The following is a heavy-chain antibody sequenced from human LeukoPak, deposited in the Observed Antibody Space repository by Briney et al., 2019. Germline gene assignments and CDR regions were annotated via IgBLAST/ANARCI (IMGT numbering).Heavy chain of an antibody. J-gene: IGHJ6*04. CDR1: GFIFTNYD. Sequence: GGSLRLSCAASGFIFTNYDMHWVRQAPGKGLEWVAVISNDGRNQYYAGSVKGRFTISRDNSKNTLYLQMNSLRAEDTAVYYCAELGITMIGGVWGKGTTVTISS. D-gene: IGHD3-10*02. V-gene: IGHV3-30*18. CDR3: AELGITMIGGV. CDR2: ISNDGRNQ.